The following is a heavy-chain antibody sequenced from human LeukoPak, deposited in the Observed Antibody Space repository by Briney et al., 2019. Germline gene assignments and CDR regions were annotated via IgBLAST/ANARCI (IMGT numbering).Heavy chain of an antibody. V-gene: IGHV3-23*01. CDR3: AKVNDCSSTSCYGYYYYGVDV. CDR1: GFTFSSYA. D-gene: IGHD2-2*01. Sequence: GGSLTLSCAASGFTFSSYAMNWVRQAPGKGLEWVSVISGSGADTYYADSVGGRFTISRDNYKNTLYLQMTSLRDEDTAVYYCAKVNDCSSTSCYGYYYYGVDVWGQGTTVTVSS. J-gene: IGHJ6*02. CDR2: ISGSGADT.